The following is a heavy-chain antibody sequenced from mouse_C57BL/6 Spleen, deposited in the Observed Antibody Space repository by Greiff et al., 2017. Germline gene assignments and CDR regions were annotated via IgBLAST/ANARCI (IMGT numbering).Heavy chain of an antibody. CDR1: GYTFTSYW. Sequence: QVQLQQPGAELVKPGASVKVSCKASGYTFTSYWMHWVKQRPGQGLEWIGRIHPSDSDTNYNQKFKGKATLTVDKSASTAYMQLSSLTSEDSAVYDCASFYYGNYEDAMDYWGQGTSGTVSS. J-gene: IGHJ4*01. CDR3: ASFYYGNYEDAMDY. CDR2: IHPSDSDT. V-gene: IGHV1-74*01. D-gene: IGHD2-1*01.